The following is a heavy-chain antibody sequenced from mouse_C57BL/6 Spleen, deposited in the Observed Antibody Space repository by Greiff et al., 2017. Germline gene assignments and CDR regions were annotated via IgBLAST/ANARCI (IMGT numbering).Heavy chain of an antibody. CDR2: IRSKSSNYAT. D-gene: IGHD1-1*01. Sequence: EVQVVESGGGLVQPKGSLKLSCAASGFTFNTYAMHWVRQAPGKGLEWVARIRSKSSNYATYYADSVKDRFTISRDDSQSMLYLQMNNLKTEDTAMYYCVREGLYGSSFWFAYWGQGTLVTVSA. CDR1: GFTFNTYA. CDR3: VREGLYGSSFWFAY. V-gene: IGHV10-3*01. J-gene: IGHJ3*01.